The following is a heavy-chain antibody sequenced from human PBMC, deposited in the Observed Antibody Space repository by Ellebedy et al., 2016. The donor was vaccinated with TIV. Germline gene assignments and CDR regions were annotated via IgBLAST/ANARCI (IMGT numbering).Heavy chain of an antibody. Sequence: MPGGSLRLSCSVSGGSLSSTRYYWAWIRQPPGKGLEYIGSVYYSGSPYYSPSFKSRVTLSADTSKNQFSLNLRTATAADTAVYYCAKIDPWQPIDDWGQGILVSVSS. D-gene: IGHD2-21*01. CDR2: VYYSGSP. CDR1: GGSLSSTRYY. V-gene: IGHV4-39*01. J-gene: IGHJ4*02. CDR3: AKIDPWQPIDD.